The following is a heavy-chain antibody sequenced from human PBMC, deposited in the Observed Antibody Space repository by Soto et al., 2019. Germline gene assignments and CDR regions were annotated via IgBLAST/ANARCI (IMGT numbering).Heavy chain of an antibody. V-gene: IGHV3-15*07. Sequence: EVQLVESGGGLVKPGGSLRLSCAASGFTFSNAWMNWVRQAPGKGLECVGRIKSKTDGGTTDYAAPVKDRFTISRDDSENTLYLQMNSLKTEDTAVYYCATDGPDYGDSSDAFDIWGQGTMVTVSS. J-gene: IGHJ3*02. CDR3: ATDGPDYGDSSDAFDI. CDR1: GFTFSNAW. CDR2: IKSKTDGGTT. D-gene: IGHD4-17*01.